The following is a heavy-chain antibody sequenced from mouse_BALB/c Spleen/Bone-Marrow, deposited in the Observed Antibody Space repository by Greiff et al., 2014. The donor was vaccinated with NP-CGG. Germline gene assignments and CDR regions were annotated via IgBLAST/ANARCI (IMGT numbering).Heavy chain of an antibody. J-gene: IGHJ2*01. CDR1: GYSFTGYT. CDR3: ARSGTVVGTYYFDY. D-gene: IGHD1-1*01. Sequence: EVHLVESGPELVKPGASMKISCKASGYSFTGYTMNWVRQIHGKNLEWIGLINPYNDNTNHNQKFKGKATLIVDKSSSTAYMELLSLTSEDSAVYYCARSGTVVGTYYFDYWGQGTTLTVSS. CDR2: INPYNDNT. V-gene: IGHV1-37*01.